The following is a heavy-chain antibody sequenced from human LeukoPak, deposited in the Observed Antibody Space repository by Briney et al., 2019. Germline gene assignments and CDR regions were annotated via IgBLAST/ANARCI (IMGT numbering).Heavy chain of an antibody. CDR1: GGSISSYY. Sequence: PSETLSLTCTASGGSISSYYWSWIRQPPGKGLEWIGYIYYSGSTNYNPSLKSRVTISVDTSKNQFSLKLSSVTAADTAVYYCARGYSSSWYAATLWFDPWGQGTLVIVSS. D-gene: IGHD6-13*01. CDR3: ARGYSSSWYAATLWFDP. CDR2: IYYSGST. J-gene: IGHJ5*02. V-gene: IGHV4-59*01.